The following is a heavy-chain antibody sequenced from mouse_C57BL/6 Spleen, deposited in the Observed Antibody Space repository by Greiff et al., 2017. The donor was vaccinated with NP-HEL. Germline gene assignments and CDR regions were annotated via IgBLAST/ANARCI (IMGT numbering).Heavy chain of an antibody. CDR3: ARSGYYSIPYYAMDY. Sequence: QVTLKVSGPGILQSSQTLSLTCSFSGFSLSTSGMGVSWIRQPSGKGLEWLAHIYWDDDKRYTPSLKSRLTLSPDTSRNQVLLKITSVDTADTATYYCARSGYYSIPYYAMDYWGQGTSVTVSS. D-gene: IGHD2-5*01. J-gene: IGHJ4*01. V-gene: IGHV8-12*01. CDR1: GFSLSTSGMG. CDR2: IYWDDDK.